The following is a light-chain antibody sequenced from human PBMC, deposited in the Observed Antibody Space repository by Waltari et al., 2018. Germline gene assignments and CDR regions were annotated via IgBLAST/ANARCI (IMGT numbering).Light chain of an antibody. Sequence: DVQLTHPPSTLSASVGDRVTITCRASESVKTNLAWYQHQPGKAPKVLVHKASRLESGVPSRFSGSGYGTEFTLTISSLEPDDFATYYCHQYNTLPLTFGGGTKVEIK. CDR1: ESVKTN. J-gene: IGKJ4*01. V-gene: IGKV1-5*03. CDR2: KAS. CDR3: HQYNTLPLT.